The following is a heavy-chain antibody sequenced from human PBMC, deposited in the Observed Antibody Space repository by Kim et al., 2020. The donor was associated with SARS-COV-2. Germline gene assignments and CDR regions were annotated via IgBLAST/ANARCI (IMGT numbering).Heavy chain of an antibody. J-gene: IGHJ4*02. D-gene: IGHD6-13*01. V-gene: IGHV3-33*01. Sequence: GGSLRLSCAASGFTFSSYGMHWVRQAPGKGLEWVAVIWYDGSNKYYADSVKGRFTISRDNSKNTLYLQMNSLRAEDTAVYYCAREPGYSSSWYDVGLTPADYWGQGTLVTVSS. CDR1: GFTFSSYG. CDR2: IWYDGSNK. CDR3: AREPGYSSSWYDVGLTPADY.